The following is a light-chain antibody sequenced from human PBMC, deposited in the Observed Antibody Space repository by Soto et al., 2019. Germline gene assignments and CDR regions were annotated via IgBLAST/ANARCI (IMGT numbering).Light chain of an antibody. CDR1: QSVSSY. CDR3: QQRSNWPPLT. J-gene: IGKJ3*01. Sequence: EIVLTQSPATLSLSPGERATLSCRASQSVSSYLAWYQQKPGQAPRLLIYDASNRATGIPARFSGSGSGTDVTLTISSLEPEDFAVYYCQQRSNWPPLTFGPGTKVEI. V-gene: IGKV3-11*01. CDR2: DAS.